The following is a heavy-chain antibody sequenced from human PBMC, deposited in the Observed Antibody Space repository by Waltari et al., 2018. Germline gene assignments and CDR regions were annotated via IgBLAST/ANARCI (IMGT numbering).Heavy chain of an antibody. CDR1: GFTFNNYA. CDR3: AKDNLLSGSYYFYFDS. J-gene: IGHJ4*02. D-gene: IGHD1-26*01. Sequence: EVHLLESGGGLVQPGGSLRLSCAASGFTFNNYAMRWVRQAPGKGLEWVSGITSSGDTPYYAGSVKGRFTISRDNSKNTVYLQMNSLRLEDTAIYYCAKDNLLSGSYYFYFDSWGQGTLVTVSS. CDR2: ITSSGDTP. V-gene: IGHV3-23*01.